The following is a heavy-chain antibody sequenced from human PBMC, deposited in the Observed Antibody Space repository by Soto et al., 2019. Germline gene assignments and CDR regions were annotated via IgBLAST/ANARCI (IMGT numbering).Heavy chain of an antibody. CDR2: VYYTGSP. D-gene: IGHD3-22*01. Sequence: SETLSLTCTVSGDSISTFHWGWMRQSPGKELEWIGYVYYTGSPNYNPSLKSRVTISVDRSKNQFSLKLTSANAADTAVYYCARGRTVRNYADDSSDYFYFFDYWGQGTQVTVSS. V-gene: IGHV4-59*01. CDR3: ARGRTVRNYADDSSDYFYFFDY. CDR1: GDSISTFH. J-gene: IGHJ4*02.